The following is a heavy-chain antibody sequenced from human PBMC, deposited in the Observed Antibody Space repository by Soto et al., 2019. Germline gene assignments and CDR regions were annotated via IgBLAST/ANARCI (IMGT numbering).Heavy chain of an antibody. CDR3: GGGGGYCSSTSCYERYDDY. CDR2: ISAYNGNT. V-gene: IGHV1-18*01. CDR1: GYTFTSYG. D-gene: IGHD2-2*01. Sequence: QVQLVQSGAEVKKPGASVKVSCKASGYTFTSYGISWVRQAPGQGLEWMGWISAYNGNTNYAQKLQGRVTMTTDTYTSTAYMGVGGPRFDETGGYFCGGGGGYCSSTSCYERYDDYWGQGTLVTVSS. J-gene: IGHJ4*02.